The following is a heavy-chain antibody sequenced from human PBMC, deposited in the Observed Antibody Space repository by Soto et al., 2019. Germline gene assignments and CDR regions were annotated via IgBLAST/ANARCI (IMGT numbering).Heavy chain of an antibody. CDR2: IYPADSDT. CDR3: VLQDGVLDY. CDR1: GHRVISYG. D-gene: IGHD1-26*01. J-gene: IGHJ4*02. V-gene: IGHV5-51*01. Sequence: GESLKISCKGSGHRVISYGIGWVRQMPGKGLEWMGIIYPADSDTRYSPSFQGQVTISADKSISTAYLQWNSLKASDTAMYYCVLQDGVLDYWGQGTLVTVSS.